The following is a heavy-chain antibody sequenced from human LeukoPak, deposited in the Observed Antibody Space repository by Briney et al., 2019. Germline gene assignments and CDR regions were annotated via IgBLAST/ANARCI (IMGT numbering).Heavy chain of an antibody. CDR1: GFTFDDYA. V-gene: IGHV3-9*01. CDR2: ISWNSGSI. J-gene: IGHJ4*02. Sequence: GRSLRLSCAASGFTFDDYAMPWVRQAPGKGLEWVSGISWNSGSIGYADSVKGRFTISRDNAKNSLYLQMNSLRAEDTALYYCAKVAAAGTGRKDYFDYWGQGTLVTVSS. D-gene: IGHD6-13*01. CDR3: AKVAAAGTGRKDYFDY.